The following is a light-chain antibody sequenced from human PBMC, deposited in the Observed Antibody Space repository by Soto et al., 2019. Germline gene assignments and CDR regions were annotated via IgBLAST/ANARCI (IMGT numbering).Light chain of an antibody. CDR1: QSVSSNY. J-gene: IGKJ1*01. Sequence: EIVLTQSPGTLSLSPGERATLSCRASQSVSSNYLAWYQQKPGQAPRLLIYGASSRATGIPDRFSASGSGTDFTLTISRLESEDSAVYYCQQYNNWPRTFGQGTKVDIK. CDR2: GAS. CDR3: QQYNNWPRT. V-gene: IGKV3-20*01.